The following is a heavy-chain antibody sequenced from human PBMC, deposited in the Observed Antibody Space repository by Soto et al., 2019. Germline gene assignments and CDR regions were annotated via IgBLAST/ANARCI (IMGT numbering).Heavy chain of an antibody. CDR1: GFTFSSYW. J-gene: IGHJ4*02. Sequence: EVQLVESGGGLVQPGGSLRLSCAASGFTFSSYWMSWVRQAPGKGLEWVDNIKQDGSEKYYVDSVKGRFTLSRDNAKNALYLQMNSLRAEDTAVYYCAREITMIVVADSDYWGQGTLVTVSS. D-gene: IGHD3-22*01. V-gene: IGHV3-7*05. CDR3: AREITMIVVADSDY. CDR2: IKQDGSEK.